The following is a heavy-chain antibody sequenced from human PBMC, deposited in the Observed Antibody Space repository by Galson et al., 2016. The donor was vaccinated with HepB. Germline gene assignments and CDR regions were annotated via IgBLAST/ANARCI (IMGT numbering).Heavy chain of an antibody. CDR2: IYPRNSDT. D-gene: IGHD3-10*01. CDR1: EYSFTNFW. Sequence: QSGAEVKKPGESLKISCKGSEYSFTNFWIGWVRQMPGKGLEWMGIIYPRNSDTIYSPSFQGQVTISAAKSINTAYLQWSSLKASDTAMYYCARRDYSGSEIDDSWGQGTLVTVSS. V-gene: IGHV5-51*01. J-gene: IGHJ4*02. CDR3: ARRDYSGSEIDDS.